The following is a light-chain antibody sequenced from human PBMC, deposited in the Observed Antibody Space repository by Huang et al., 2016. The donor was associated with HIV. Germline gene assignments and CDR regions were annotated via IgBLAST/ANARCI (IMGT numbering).Light chain of an antibody. J-gene: IGKJ5*01. V-gene: IGKV3-11*01. CDR3: QQRSNWPSIT. CDR1: QSISTY. CDR2: DAS. Sequence: IVLTQSPATLSLSPGERATLSCRASQSISTYLAWYQHKPGQPPRLLIYDASNRATGNPAKFSGRGSGTDFTLTISSLEPEDFAIYYCQQRSNWPSITFGQGTRLEIK.